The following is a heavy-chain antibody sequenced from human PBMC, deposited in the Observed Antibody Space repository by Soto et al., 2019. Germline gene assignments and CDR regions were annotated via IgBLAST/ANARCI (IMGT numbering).Heavy chain of an antibody. CDR3: AHSSRGDFWSGYYPDYYYYYMDV. Sequence: SGPTLVKPTQTLTLTCTFSGFSLSTSGVGVGWIRQPPGKALEWLALIYWDDDKRYSPSLKSRLTITKDTSKNQVVLTMTNMDPVDTVTYYCAHSSRGDFWSGYYPDYYYYYMDVWGKGTTVTVSS. CDR2: IYWDDDK. CDR1: GFSLSTSGVG. J-gene: IGHJ6*03. D-gene: IGHD3-3*01. V-gene: IGHV2-5*02.